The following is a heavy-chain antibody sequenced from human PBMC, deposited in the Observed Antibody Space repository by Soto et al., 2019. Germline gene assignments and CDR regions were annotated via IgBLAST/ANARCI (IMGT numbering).Heavy chain of an antibody. Sequence: GESLKISCQGLGYDFGKFWIGWVRQKPGKGLEWMGIIYPGDSDTRYSPSFQGQVTISADKSISTAYVQWSSLKASDTAMYYCAKQRRNGDYWFDPWGQGTLVTVSS. J-gene: IGHJ5*02. CDR1: GYDFGKFW. D-gene: IGHD2-21*02. V-gene: IGHV5-51*01. CDR3: AKQRRNGDYWFDP. CDR2: IYPGDSDT.